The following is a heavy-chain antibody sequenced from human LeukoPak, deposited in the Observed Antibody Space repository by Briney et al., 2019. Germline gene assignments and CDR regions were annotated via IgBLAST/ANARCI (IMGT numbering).Heavy chain of an antibody. CDR3: ARDLNLRRFDF. CDR1: GYSVSSGFY. V-gene: IGHV4-38-2*02. Sequence: SETLSLTCTVSGYSVSSGFYWGWIRQPPGKGLEWIGSIFHSGFTYHNPSLKSRVTMSVDTSKNQFSLNLSSVTAADTAVYFCARDLNLRRFDFWGQGALVTVSS. J-gene: IGHJ4*02. CDR2: IFHSGFT. D-gene: IGHD4-17*01.